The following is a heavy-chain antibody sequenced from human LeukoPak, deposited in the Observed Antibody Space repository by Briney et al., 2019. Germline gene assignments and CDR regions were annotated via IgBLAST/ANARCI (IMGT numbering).Heavy chain of an antibody. CDR2: IIPIFGTA. D-gene: IGHD1-26*01. CDR3: ARDGEVGATTVHY. V-gene: IGHV1-69*13. Sequence: AASVKVSCKASGGTFSSYAISWVRQAPGQGLEWMGGIIPIFGTANYAQKFQGRVTITADESTSTAYMELSSLRSEDTAVYYCARDGEVGATTVHYWGQGTLVTVSS. CDR1: GGTFSSYA. J-gene: IGHJ4*02.